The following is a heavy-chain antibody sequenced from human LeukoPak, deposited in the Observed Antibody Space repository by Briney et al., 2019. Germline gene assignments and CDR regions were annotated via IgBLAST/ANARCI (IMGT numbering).Heavy chain of an antibody. CDR1: GFTLRSYE. CDR3: ARAKRNGFDI. CDR2: LSSSGTTI. Sequence: GGSLRLSCVVSGFTLRSYEMNWVRQAPGKGLEWISYLSSSGTTIYYADSVKGRFTISRDNAKNSLYLQMNSLRAEDTAVYYCARAKRNGFDIWGQGTMVTVSS. J-gene: IGHJ3*02. V-gene: IGHV3-48*03.